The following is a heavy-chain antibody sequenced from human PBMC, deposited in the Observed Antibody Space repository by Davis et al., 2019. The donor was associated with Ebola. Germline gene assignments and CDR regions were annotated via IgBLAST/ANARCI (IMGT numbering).Heavy chain of an antibody. V-gene: IGHV1-69*13. D-gene: IGHD3-9*01. Sequence: SVKVSCKTSGGSFSSHPISWVRQAPRQGLEWMGGIIPIFVTPHYAQKFQGRITITADASTSTAYMELSSLRSGDTATYFCARDFDGGNYYFDYWGPGTPVTVSS. J-gene: IGHJ4*02. CDR1: GGSFSSHP. CDR3: ARDFDGGNYYFDY. CDR2: IIPIFVTP.